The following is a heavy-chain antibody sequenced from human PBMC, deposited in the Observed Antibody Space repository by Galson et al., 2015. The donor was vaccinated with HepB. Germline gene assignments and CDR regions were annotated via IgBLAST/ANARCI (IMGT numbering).Heavy chain of an antibody. CDR1: GFTFSSYS. CDR3: ARAIAVAGTTGDY. J-gene: IGHJ4*02. Sequence: SLRLSCAASGFTFSSYSMNWVRQAPGKGLEWVSSISSSSSYIYYADSVKGRFTISRDNAKNSLYLQMNSLRAEDTAVYYCARAIAVAGTTGDYWGQGTLVTVSS. CDR2: ISSSSSYI. D-gene: IGHD6-19*01. V-gene: IGHV3-21*01.